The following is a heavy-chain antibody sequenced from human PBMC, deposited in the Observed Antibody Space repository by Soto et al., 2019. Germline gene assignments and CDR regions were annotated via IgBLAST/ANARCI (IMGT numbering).Heavy chain of an antibody. CDR1: GGSISSGGYS. CDR3: ARGPGP. CDR2: IYHSGST. V-gene: IGHV4-30-2*01. D-gene: IGHD3-10*01. Sequence: QLQLQESGSGLVKPSQTLSLTCAVSGGSISSGGYSWSWIRQPPGKGLEWIGYIYHSGSTYYNPSLXRXSAISVDRSKNQVSLKLSSVTAPDTAVSYFARGPGPGGQGTLVTVSS. J-gene: IGHJ5*02.